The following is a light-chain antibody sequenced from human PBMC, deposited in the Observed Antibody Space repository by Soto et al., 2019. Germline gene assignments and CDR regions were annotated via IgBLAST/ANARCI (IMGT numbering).Light chain of an antibody. CDR1: QHVSSN. J-gene: IGKJ2*01. CDR2: RAS. V-gene: IGKV3-15*01. Sequence: EIVMTQSPATLSVSPGGSATLSCRASQHVSSNFAWYRQKPGQAPTLLLYRASTRATGIPARVSGSGSGTEFTLTISSLQSEDFAVYYCQQYNNWPYTFGQGTKVEIK. CDR3: QQYNNWPYT.